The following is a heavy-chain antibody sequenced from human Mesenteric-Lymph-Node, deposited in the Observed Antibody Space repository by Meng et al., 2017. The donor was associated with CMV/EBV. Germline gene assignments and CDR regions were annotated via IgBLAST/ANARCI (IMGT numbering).Heavy chain of an antibody. J-gene: IGHJ4*02. CDR3: ARDPPRGCSTTSCSGY. CDR2: ISSGSSYM. Sequence: FTFSSYSINWVRPAPGKGLEWVSSISSGSSYMYYADSVKGRFTSSRDNAKNSLYLQMNSLRAEDTAAYYCARDPPRGCSTTSCSGYWGQGTLVTVSS. CDR1: FTFSSYS. V-gene: IGHV3-21*01. D-gene: IGHD2-2*01.